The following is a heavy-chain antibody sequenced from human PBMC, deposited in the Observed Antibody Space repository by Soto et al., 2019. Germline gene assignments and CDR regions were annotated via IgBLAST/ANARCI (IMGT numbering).Heavy chain of an antibody. CDR1: CGSVTNSSYY. V-gene: IGHV4-39*01. CDR2: VYYRGRS. Sequence: LSLTFTVSCGSVTNSSYYLGWIRHSPGKGLEWIGSVYYRGRSYSKSSVKSRVTISVDTSKNRFSLSLNSVTASDTAVYFCVSQRTTVPTQAYFDYWGPGALVTVSS. D-gene: IGHD4-17*01. CDR3: VSQRTTVPTQAYFDY. J-gene: IGHJ4*02.